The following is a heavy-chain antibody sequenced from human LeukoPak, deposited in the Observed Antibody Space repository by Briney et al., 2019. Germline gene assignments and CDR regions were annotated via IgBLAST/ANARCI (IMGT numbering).Heavy chain of an antibody. D-gene: IGHD6-13*01. J-gene: IGHJ4*02. CDR2: INPSGGST. Sequence: ASVKVSCKVSGYTLTELSMHWVRQAPGQGLEWMGIINPSGGSTSYAQKFQGRVTMTRDTSTSTVYMELSSLRSEDTAVYYCARSVAAAGIGVDYWGQGTLVTVSS. CDR1: GYTLTELS. V-gene: IGHV1-46*01. CDR3: ARSVAAAGIGVDY.